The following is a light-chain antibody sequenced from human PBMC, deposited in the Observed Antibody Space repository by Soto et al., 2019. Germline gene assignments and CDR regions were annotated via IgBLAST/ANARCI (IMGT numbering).Light chain of an antibody. CDR3: SSYTSSSTPGEV. Sequence: QSALTQHASVSGSPGQSITISCTGTSSDVGGYNYVSWYQQHPGKAPKLMIYDVSNRPSGVSNRFSGSKSGNTASLTISGLQAEDEADYYCSSYTSSSTPGEVFGTGTKVTVL. CDR2: DVS. CDR1: SSDVGGYNY. V-gene: IGLV2-14*01. J-gene: IGLJ1*01.